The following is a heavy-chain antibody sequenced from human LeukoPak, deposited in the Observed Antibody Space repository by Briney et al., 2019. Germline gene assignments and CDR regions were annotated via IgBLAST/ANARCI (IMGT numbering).Heavy chain of an antibody. D-gene: IGHD3-9*01. CDR3: ARDHDIFTGYPSFDY. V-gene: IGHV3-74*01. CDR1: GFTFSSYW. J-gene: IGHJ4*02. Sequence: GGSLRLSCAASGFTFSSYWMHWVRQAPGKGLVWVSRINSDGSSTSYADSVKGRFTISRDNAKNTLYLQMNSLRAEDTAVYYCARDHDIFTGYPSFDYWGQGTLVTVSS. CDR2: INSDGSST.